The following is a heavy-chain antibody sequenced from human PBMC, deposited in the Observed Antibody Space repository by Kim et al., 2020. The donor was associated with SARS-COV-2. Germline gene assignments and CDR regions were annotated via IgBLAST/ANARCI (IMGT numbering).Heavy chain of an antibody. J-gene: IGHJ5*01. V-gene: IGHV4-30-2*04. CDR3: ARAKSTEWRVKFCAFDS. D-gene: IGHD6-19*01. Sequence: ALKSRVTMSVDTSKNHFSLKLTSVTAADTAIYYCARAKSTEWRVKFCAFDSWGQGTLVTVSS.